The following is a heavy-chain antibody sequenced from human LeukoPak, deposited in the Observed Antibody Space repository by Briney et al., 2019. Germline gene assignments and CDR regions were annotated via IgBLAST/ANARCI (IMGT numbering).Heavy chain of an antibody. CDR3: ARLGYTYGPFDY. Sequence: PSETLSLTCTVSGGSISSGGYYWSWIRQHPGKGLEWIGYIYYSGSTNYNPSLKSRVTISVDTSKNQFSLRLSSMTAADTAVYYCARLGYTYGPFDYWGQGILVTVSS. V-gene: IGHV4-61*08. D-gene: IGHD5-18*01. J-gene: IGHJ4*02. CDR1: GGSISSGGYY. CDR2: IYYSGST.